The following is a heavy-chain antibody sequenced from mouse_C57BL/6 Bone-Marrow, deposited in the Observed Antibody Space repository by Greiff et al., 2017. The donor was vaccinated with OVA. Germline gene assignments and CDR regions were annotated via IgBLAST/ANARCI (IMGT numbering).Heavy chain of an antibody. D-gene: IGHD3-1*01. J-gene: IGHJ2*01. V-gene: IGHV5-6*02. CDR3: ARRRGFYFDY. CDR2: ISSGGSYT. CDR1: GFTFSSYG. Sequence: EVKVIESGGDLVKPGGSLKLSCAASGFTFSSYGMSWVRQTPDKRLEWVATISSGGSYTYYPDSVKGRFTISRDNAKNTLYLQMSSLKSEDTAMYYCARRRGFYFDYWGQGTTLTVSS.